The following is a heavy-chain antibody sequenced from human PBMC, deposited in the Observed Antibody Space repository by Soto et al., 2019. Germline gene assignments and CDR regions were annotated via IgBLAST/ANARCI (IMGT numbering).Heavy chain of an antibody. J-gene: IGHJ6*02. CDR1: GFTFSSHN. CDR3: GRGPDYYLYGVDV. V-gene: IGHV3-48*01. CDR2: ISGSSTTI. Sequence: GGSLRLSCTDSGFTFSSHNMNWVRQAPGKGLEWVSYISGSSTTIYYVDSVEGRFTISRDNAKNSLYLQMNSLRAEDTAVYYCGRGPDYYLYGVDVWGQGTTVTVSS.